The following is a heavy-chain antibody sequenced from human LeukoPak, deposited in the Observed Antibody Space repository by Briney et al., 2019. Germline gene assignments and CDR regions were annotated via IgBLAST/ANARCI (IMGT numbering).Heavy chain of an antibody. CDR1: GFTFSSFSSYG. J-gene: IGHJ5*02. V-gene: IGHV3-33*08. Sequence: GGSLRLSCAASGFTFSSFSSYGMHWVRQAPGKGLEWVATISYDGSNKYYADSVKGRFTISRDNSKNTLYLQMNSLRLEDTAVYYCARDASGYSGTYGWFDPWGQGTLVTVSS. D-gene: IGHD1-26*01. CDR2: ISYDGSNK. CDR3: ARDASGYSGTYGWFDP.